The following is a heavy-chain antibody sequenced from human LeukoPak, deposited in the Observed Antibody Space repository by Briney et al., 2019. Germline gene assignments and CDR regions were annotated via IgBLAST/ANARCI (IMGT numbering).Heavy chain of an antibody. CDR1: GYSISSGY. V-gene: IGHV4-4*07. CDR3: ATSSSRYYYYMDV. CDR2: IYTSGST. D-gene: IGHD6-13*01. Sequence: SETLSLTCTVSGYSISSGYLWGWIRQPAGQGLEWIGRIYTSGSTNYNPSLKSRVTMSVDTSKNQFSLKLSSVTAADTAVYYCATSSSRYYYYMDVWGKGTTVTISS. J-gene: IGHJ6*03.